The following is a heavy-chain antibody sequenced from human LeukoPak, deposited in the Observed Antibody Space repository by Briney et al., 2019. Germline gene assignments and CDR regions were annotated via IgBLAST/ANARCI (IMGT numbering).Heavy chain of an antibody. CDR1: GYTLTELS. CDR3: ATARPQNVRFLEWLPLFDY. Sequence: ASVKVSCKVSGYTLTELSMHWVRQAPGKGLEWMGGFDPEDGETIYAQKLQGRVTLTEDTSTDTAYMELSSLRSEDTAVYYCATARPQNVRFLEWLPLFDYWGQGTLVTVSS. CDR2: FDPEDGET. V-gene: IGHV1-24*01. J-gene: IGHJ4*02. D-gene: IGHD3-3*01.